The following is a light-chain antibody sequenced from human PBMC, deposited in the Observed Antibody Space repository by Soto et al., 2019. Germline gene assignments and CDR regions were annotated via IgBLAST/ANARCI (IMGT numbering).Light chain of an antibody. CDR3: SSYAGNNFYV. J-gene: IGLJ1*01. V-gene: IGLV2-8*01. CDR1: SSDVGGYNY. CDR2: EVI. Sequence: QSALTQPPSASGSPGPSVAISCTGTSSDVGGYNYVSWYQQHPGKAPKLMIFEVIQRPSGVPDRFSGSKSGNTASLTVSGLQAEDEADYYCSSYAGNNFYVFGTGTKLTVL.